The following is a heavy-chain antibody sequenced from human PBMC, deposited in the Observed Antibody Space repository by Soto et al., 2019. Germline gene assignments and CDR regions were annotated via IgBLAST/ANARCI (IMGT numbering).Heavy chain of an antibody. CDR1: GGSISTNW. CDR3: ARHIAVSGTRGFDF. D-gene: IGHD6-19*01. CDR2: IYHSGST. J-gene: IGHJ4*02. Sequence: QVQLQESGPGLMKPSGTLSLTCAVSGGSISTNWWSWVRQHPGKGLEWIGEIYHSGSTNYNPSLKNRVTMSVDKSQNHLSLNLTSVTAADTAVYYCARHIAVSGTRGFDFWGQGTLVTVSS. V-gene: IGHV4-4*02.